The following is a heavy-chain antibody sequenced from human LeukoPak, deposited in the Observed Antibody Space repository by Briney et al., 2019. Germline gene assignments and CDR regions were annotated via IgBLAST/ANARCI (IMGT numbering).Heavy chain of an antibody. J-gene: IGHJ6*03. D-gene: IGHD5-18*01. CDR2: IYYSGST. Sequence: SETLSLTCTVSGGSISSSSYYWGWIRQPPGKGLEWIGSIYYSGSTYYNPSLKSRVTISVDTSKNQFSLKLSSVTAADTAVYYCARDVPQLWLLGVYYYMDVWGKGTTVTVSS. CDR1: GGSISSSSYY. CDR3: ARDVPQLWLLGVYYYMDV. V-gene: IGHV4-39*07.